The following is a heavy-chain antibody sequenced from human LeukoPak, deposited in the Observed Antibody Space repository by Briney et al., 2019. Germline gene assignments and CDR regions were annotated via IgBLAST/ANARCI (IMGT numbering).Heavy chain of an antibody. J-gene: IGHJ5*02. D-gene: IGHD4-17*01. Sequence: NTSETLSLTCTVSGGSISSYYWSWIRQPPGKGLEWIAYISDIGSTNYNPSLKSRVTISVDTSKNQFSLKLSSVTAADTAVYYCASLDYGGNSGWFDPWGQGTLVTVSS. CDR3: ASLDYGGNSGWFDP. CDR1: GGSISSYY. V-gene: IGHV4-59*08. CDR2: ISDIGST.